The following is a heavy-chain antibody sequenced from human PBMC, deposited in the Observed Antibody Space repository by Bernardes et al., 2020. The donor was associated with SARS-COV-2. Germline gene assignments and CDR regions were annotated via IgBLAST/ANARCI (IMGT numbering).Heavy chain of an antibody. CDR1: GFSVSAYW. CDR3: ARDFGGNSDY. V-gene: IGHV3-74*01. CDR2: INEDGSII. D-gene: IGHD2-15*01. J-gene: IGHJ4*02. Sequence: GGSLRLSCAASGFSVSAYWMHWVRQAPGEGLVWVSRINEDGSIINYADSVKGRFTISRDIADNMVYLQMNSPRAEDTAVYYCARDFGGNSDYWGQGTLVTVSS.